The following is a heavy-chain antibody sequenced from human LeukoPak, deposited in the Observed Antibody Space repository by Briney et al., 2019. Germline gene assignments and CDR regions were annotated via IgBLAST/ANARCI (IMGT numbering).Heavy chain of an antibody. Sequence: PSETLSLTCTVSGGSITSSSYYWGWIRQAPGKGLEWIGSIYDTGDTYYNPSLKSRVSTSVATSKTQFSLRLSSVTAADTAVYFCARGRILGANHDALDIWGQGTMVAVSS. V-gene: IGHV4-39*07. CDR2: IYDTGDT. CDR3: ARGRILGANHDALDI. D-gene: IGHD1-26*01. J-gene: IGHJ3*02. CDR1: GGSITSSSYY.